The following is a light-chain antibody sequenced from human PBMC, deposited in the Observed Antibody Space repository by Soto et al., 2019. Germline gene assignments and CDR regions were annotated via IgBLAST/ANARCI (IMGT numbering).Light chain of an antibody. CDR1: SSDVGGYNY. CDR3: SSYTSSSTPFDV. V-gene: IGLV2-14*01. CDR2: EVS. J-gene: IGLJ1*01. Sequence: QSALTQPAPVSGSPGQSITISCTGTSSDVGGYNYVSWYQQRPGKAPKVMIYEVSNRPSGVSNRFSGSKSGNTASLTISGLQAEDEADYYCSSYTSSSTPFDVFGTGTKVTVL.